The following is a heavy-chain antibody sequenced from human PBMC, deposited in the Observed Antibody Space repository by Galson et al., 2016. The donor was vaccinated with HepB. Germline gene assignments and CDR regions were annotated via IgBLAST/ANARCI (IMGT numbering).Heavy chain of an antibody. Sequence: SLRLSCAASGFTFSAYYMSWIRQAPGKGLEWVSYIITRSTNSNYADSVKGRFTISTDNATNSLYLQMNSLRAEDTAVYYCARDSSIAARPVDYWGQGTLVTVSS. V-gene: IGHV3-11*06. CDR2: IITRSTNS. D-gene: IGHD6-6*01. J-gene: IGHJ4*02. CDR3: ARDSSIAARPVDY. CDR1: GFTFSAYY.